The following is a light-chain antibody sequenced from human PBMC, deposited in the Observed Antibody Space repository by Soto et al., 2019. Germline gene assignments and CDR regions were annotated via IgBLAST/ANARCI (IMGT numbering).Light chain of an antibody. CDR2: AAY. Sequence: IQMTQSPSSLSASVGDRVTITCRASQSITYYLNWYQQKPGKAPKLLIYAAYTLQSGVPSRFSGSGFGTDFTLAISSVQPEDFANDYCRRSYSTPGTFGQGTTGEIK. CDR1: QSITYY. J-gene: IGKJ1*01. CDR3: RRSYSTPGT. V-gene: IGKV1-39*01.